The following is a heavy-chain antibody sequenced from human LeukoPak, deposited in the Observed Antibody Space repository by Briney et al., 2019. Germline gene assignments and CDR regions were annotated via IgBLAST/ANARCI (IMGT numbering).Heavy chain of an antibody. CDR1: GGPFSSYA. Sequence: SVQVSFKASGGPFSSYAISWVRPAPGQGLEWMGGIIPIFGTANYAQKFQGIVTITADESTSTAYMELSSLRAEDTAVYYCARDRESSGEGTWFDPWGQGTLVTVSS. CDR3: ARDRESSGEGTWFDP. D-gene: IGHD6-19*01. CDR2: IIPIFGTA. V-gene: IGHV1-69*01. J-gene: IGHJ5*02.